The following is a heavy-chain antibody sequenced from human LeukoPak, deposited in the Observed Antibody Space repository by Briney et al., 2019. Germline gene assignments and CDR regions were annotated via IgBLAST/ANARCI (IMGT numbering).Heavy chain of an antibody. Sequence: ASVKVSCKASGYTFTSYDINWVRQATGQGLEWMGWMNPNSGNTGYAQKFQGRITMTRDTSISTAYMELSRLRSDDTAVYYCARDRDSSGWTDFDYWGQGTLVTVSS. CDR1: GYTFTSYD. D-gene: IGHD6-19*01. CDR2: MNPNSGNT. V-gene: IGHV1-8*01. CDR3: ARDRDSSGWTDFDY. J-gene: IGHJ4*02.